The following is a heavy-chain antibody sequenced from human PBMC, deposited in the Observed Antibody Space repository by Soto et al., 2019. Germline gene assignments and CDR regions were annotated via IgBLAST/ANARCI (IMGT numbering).Heavy chain of an antibody. Sequence: PRWSLRLSCAASGFTCSSYWMSWFRQAPGKGLEWVANIKQDGSEKYYVDSVKGRFTISRDNAKNSLYLQMNSLRAEDTAVYYCARDSCSSTSCFYYYYYGMDVWGQGTTVTVSS. J-gene: IGHJ6*02. CDR2: IKQDGSEK. CDR1: GFTCSSYW. V-gene: IGHV3-7*03. D-gene: IGHD2-2*01. CDR3: ARDSCSSTSCFYYYYYGMDV.